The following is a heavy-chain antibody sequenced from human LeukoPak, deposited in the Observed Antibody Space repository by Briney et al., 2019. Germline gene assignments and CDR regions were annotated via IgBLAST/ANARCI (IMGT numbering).Heavy chain of an antibody. V-gene: IGHV1-18*01. CDR3: ARALTYNWNDAVDP. D-gene: IGHD1-1*01. Sequence: ASVKVSCKASGGTFSSYAISWFRQAPGQGLEWLGWISPFNGRTHYPHNFQDRLTMTTDTSSNTAYMDLRSLTSNDTAVYYCARALTYNWNDAVDPWGQGTLVTVSS. J-gene: IGHJ5*02. CDR1: GGTFSSYA. CDR2: ISPFNGRT.